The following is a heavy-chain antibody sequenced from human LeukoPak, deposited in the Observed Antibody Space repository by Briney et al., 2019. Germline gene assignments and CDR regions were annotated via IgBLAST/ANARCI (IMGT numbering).Heavy chain of an antibody. Sequence: PGGSLRLSCAASGFTFSSYAMSWVRQAPGKGLEWVSAISGSGGSTYYADSVKGRFTISRDNSKNTLYLQMNSLRAEDTAVYYCKGAAGRRDYYYYYGMDVWGQGTTVTVSS. CDR1: GFTFSSYA. CDR2: ISGSGGST. V-gene: IGHV3-23*01. D-gene: IGHD6-13*01. J-gene: IGHJ6*02. CDR3: KGAAGRRDYYYYYGMDV.